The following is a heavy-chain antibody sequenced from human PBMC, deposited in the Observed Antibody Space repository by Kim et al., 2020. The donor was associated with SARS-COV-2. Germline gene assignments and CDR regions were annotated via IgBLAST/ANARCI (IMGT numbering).Heavy chain of an antibody. V-gene: IGHV3-30-3*01. Sequence: GGSLRLSCAASGFTFSSYAMHWVRQAPGKGLEWVAVISYDGSNKYYADSVKGRFTISRDNSKNTPYLQMNSLRAEDTAVYYCARSGSGSYFNWFDPWGQGTLVTVSS. J-gene: IGHJ5*02. CDR3: ARSGSGSYFNWFDP. CDR1: GFTFSSYA. CDR2: ISYDGSNK. D-gene: IGHD3-10*01.